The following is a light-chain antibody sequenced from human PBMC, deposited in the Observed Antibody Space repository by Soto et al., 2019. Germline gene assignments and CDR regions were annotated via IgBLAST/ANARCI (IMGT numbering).Light chain of an antibody. J-gene: IGLJ1*01. CDR2: DVS. Sequence: QSVLAQPASMSGAPGQSVTISCAGTSSDIGGYNYVSWYQHHPGKAPKLIIYDVSSRPSGVSHRFSGSKSGNTASLTISGLQAEDEADYYCSSFSVGSPRFGTGTKVTVL. V-gene: IGLV2-14*01. CDR1: SSDIGGYNY. CDR3: SSFSVGSPR.